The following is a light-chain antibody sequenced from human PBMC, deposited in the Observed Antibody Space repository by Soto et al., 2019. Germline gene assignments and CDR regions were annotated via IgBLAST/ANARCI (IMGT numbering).Light chain of an antibody. J-gene: IGKJ2*01. Sequence: DIQMTQSPSTLSASVGDRVTITCRASQSVRNWLAWIQQKPGRAPKLLIYEASNLESGVPSRFSGSGSETEFTLTISSLQADDFATYYCLQYNSYSLYTFGQGTKLEIK. CDR1: QSVRNW. CDR2: EAS. V-gene: IGKV1-5*03. CDR3: LQYNSYSLYT.